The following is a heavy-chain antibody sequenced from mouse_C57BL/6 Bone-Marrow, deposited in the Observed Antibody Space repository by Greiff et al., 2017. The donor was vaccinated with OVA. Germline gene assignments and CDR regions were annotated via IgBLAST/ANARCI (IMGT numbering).Heavy chain of an antibody. CDR1: GYTFTSYW. Sequence: QVQLKQSGAELVKPGASAKLSCKASGYTFTSYWMQWVKQRPGQGLEWIGEIDPSDSYTNYNQKFKGKATLTVDTSSSTAYMQLNSLTSEDSAVYYCASAVFAYWGQGTLVTVSA. J-gene: IGHJ3*01. CDR3: ASAVFAY. CDR2: IDPSDSYT. V-gene: IGHV1-50*01.